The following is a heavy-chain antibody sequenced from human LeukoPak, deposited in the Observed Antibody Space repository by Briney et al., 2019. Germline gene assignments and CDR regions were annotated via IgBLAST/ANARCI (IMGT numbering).Heavy chain of an antibody. CDR2: IYTGGTT. CDR3: ASWPTYDFVRVILY. J-gene: IGHJ4*02. V-gene: IGHV3-53*04. CDR1: GFTVSGNY. Sequence: GRSLRLSCAVSGFTVSGNYMTWVRQAPGKGLEWVSVIYTGGTTYYRDSVRGRFTISRHNSKNMVTLQMDSLRPEDTAVYYCASWPTYDFVRVILYWGQGTQGTVSS. D-gene: IGHD3-16*01.